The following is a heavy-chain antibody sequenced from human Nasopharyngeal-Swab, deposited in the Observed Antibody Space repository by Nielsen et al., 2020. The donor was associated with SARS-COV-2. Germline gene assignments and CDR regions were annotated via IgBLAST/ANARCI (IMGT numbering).Heavy chain of an antibody. CDR3: ARGKQWLDRGSDY. V-gene: IGHV3-33*03. CDR1: GFPFSSYG. CDR2: IWYDGSNK. D-gene: IGHD6-19*01. J-gene: IGHJ4*02. Sequence: LSLTCAASGFPFSSYGMHWVRQAPGKGLEWVAVIWYDGSNKYYADSVKGRFTISRDNAKNSLYLQMNSLRAEDTAVYYCARGKQWLDRGSDYWGQGTLVTVSS.